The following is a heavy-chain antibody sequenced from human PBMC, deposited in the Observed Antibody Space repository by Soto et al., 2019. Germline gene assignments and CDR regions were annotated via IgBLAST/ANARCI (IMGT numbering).Heavy chain of an antibody. CDR1: GFTFSTYH. CDR3: ARDGSTVTTNDHYAMDV. V-gene: IGHV3-48*03. CDR2: IHSGGSRI. Sequence: EVQLVESGGGLVQPGGSLILSCAASGFTFSTYHMNWVRKAPGKGLEWVSYIHSGGSRIYYADSVKGRFTISRDNAKNSLSLQMNSLRPEDTAVYYCARDGSTVTTNDHYAMDVWGQGTTVTVSS. D-gene: IGHD4-17*01. J-gene: IGHJ6*02.